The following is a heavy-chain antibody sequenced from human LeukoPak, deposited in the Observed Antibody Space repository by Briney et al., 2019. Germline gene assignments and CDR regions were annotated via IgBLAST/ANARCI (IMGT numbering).Heavy chain of an antibody. CDR3: ARDGYGDYDNWFDP. CDR2: VSPSHTTR. Sequence: ASVKVSCKASGYTFRQYSISWVRQAPGKGFEWMGWVSPSHTTRVYAQEFKGRVTMTADTNTNTVSMELRSLRFDDTAVYYCARDGYGDYDNWFDPWGQGTLVTVSS. J-gene: IGHJ5*02. D-gene: IGHD4-17*01. V-gene: IGHV1-18*01. CDR1: GYTFRQYS.